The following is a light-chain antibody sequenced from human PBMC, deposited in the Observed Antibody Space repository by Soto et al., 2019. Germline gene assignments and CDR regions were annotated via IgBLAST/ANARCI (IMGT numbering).Light chain of an antibody. Sequence: IGRTDYQASVSGSAGGWTTLACGASQSVSSSYLAWDQQKPGLAPRLLIYDASSRATGIPARFSGSGSGTEFTLTISSLQSEDFATYYCQQFNNYPRRITFGQGTRLEI. CDR2: DAS. CDR3: QQFNNYPRRIT. CDR1: QSVSSSY. J-gene: IGKJ5*01. V-gene: IGKV3D-15*01.